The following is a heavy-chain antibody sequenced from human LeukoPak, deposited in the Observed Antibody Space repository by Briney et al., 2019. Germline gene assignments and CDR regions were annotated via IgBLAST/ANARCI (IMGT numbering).Heavy chain of an antibody. CDR3: AKGYYDSSGYSH. CDR2: ISGSGGST. CDR1: GFTFSSYA. D-gene: IGHD3-22*01. Sequence: GGSLRLSCAASGFTFSSYAMSWVRQAPGKGLEWVSGISGSGGSTYYADSVKGRFTISRDNSKNTLYLQMNSLRAEDTAVYYCAKGYYDSSGYSHWGQGTLVTVSS. J-gene: IGHJ4*02. V-gene: IGHV3-23*01.